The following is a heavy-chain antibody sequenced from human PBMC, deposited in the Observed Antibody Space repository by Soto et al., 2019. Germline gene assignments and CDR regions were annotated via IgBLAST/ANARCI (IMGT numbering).Heavy chain of an antibody. CDR1: GGTFSSYA. J-gene: IGHJ4*02. D-gene: IGHD6-6*01. CDR3: ALEHSSSSYPY. Sequence: SVNVSCKASGGTFSSYAISWVRQAPGQGLEWMGGIIPIFGTAKYAQKFQGRVTITAEESTSTAYMELSSLRSEDTAVYYCALEHSSSSYPYWGEGTMVNVSS. CDR2: IIPIFGTA. V-gene: IGHV1-69*13.